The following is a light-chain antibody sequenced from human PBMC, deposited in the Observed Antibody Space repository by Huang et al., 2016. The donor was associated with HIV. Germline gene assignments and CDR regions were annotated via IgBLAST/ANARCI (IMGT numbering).Light chain of an antibody. V-gene: IGKV3-15*01. CDR1: QTIDNK. J-gene: IGKJ1*01. Sequence: DIVMTQSPATLSVSPGETVTLSCRASQTIDNKLAWYQHKPGQAPRLLIYAASTRVTAIPARFSASGSGTEFTLIISSLQSEDFAVYYCQQYHSYLSWTFGQGTKVEIK. CDR3: QQYHSYLSWT. CDR2: AAS.